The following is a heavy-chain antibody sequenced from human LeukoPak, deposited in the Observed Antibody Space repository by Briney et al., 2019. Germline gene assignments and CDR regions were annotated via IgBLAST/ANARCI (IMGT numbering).Heavy chain of an antibody. D-gene: IGHD2-2*01. Sequence: GGSLRLFCAASGFTFSRYAMSWVRQAPGKGLEWVSAISGSGGSTYYADSVKGRFTISRDNSKNTLYLQMSSLRAEDTAVYYCATKVVPAAIGWLQHWGQGTLVTVSS. CDR1: GFTFSRYA. CDR2: ISGSGGST. CDR3: ATKVVPAAIGWLQH. J-gene: IGHJ1*01. V-gene: IGHV3-23*01.